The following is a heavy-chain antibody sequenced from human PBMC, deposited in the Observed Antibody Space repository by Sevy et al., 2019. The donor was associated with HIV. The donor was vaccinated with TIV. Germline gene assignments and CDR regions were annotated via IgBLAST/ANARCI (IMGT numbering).Heavy chain of an antibody. D-gene: IGHD1-26*01. J-gene: IGHJ4*02. Sequence: ASVKVSCKASGYTFADYWIHWVRQAPGQGLEWMGRITPSGGAPNYARMFQDRITVTSDTSITTAYLELNYLSSDDTAVYYCTRTIVSGTMVDIDYWGQGTLVTVSS. CDR1: GYTFADYW. V-gene: IGHV1-2*06. CDR3: TRTIVSGTMVDIDY. CDR2: ITPSGGAP.